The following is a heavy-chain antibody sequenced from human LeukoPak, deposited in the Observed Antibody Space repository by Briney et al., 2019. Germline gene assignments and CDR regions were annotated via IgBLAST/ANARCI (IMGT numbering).Heavy chain of an antibody. CDR1: GFTFSSYG. D-gene: IGHD5-12*01. V-gene: IGHV3-33*03. CDR2: IWYDGSNK. J-gene: IGHJ4*02. Sequence: PGGSLRLSCAASGFTFSSYGMHWVRQAPGKGLGWVAVIWYDGSNKYYADPVKGRFTISRDNSKNTLYLQMNSLRAEDTAVYYCAKGGNSGYDYFDYWGQGTLVTVSS. CDR3: AKGGNSGYDYFDY.